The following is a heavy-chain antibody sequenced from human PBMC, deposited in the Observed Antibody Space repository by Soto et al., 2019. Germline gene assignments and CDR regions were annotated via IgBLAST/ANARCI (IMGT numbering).Heavy chain of an antibody. CDR2: INPNSGGT. CDR1: GYTFTGYY. CDR3: VREEYYDYVWGTIYGMDV. V-gene: IGHV1-2*04. Sequence: GASVKVSCKASGYTFTGYYMHWVRQAPGQGLEWMGWINPNSGGTNYAQKFQGWVTMTRDTSISTAYMELSRLRSDDTAVYYCVREEYYDYVWGTIYGMDVWGQGTTVTVSS. J-gene: IGHJ6*02. D-gene: IGHD3-16*01.